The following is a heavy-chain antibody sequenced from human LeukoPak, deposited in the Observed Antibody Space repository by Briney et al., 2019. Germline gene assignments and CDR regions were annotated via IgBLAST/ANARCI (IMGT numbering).Heavy chain of an antibody. CDR3: AKTTTGYSSGRYPGWPVDY. CDR1: GFTFSNYA. CDR2: ISGSGGGT. V-gene: IGHV3-23*01. D-gene: IGHD6-19*01. Sequence: GGSLRLSCAASGFTFSNYAMSWVRQAPGKGLEWVSVISGSGGGTYYADSVKGRFTISRDNSEKMLYLQMNSLSTEDTAVYYCAKTTTGYSSGRYPGWPVDYWGQGTLVTVSS. J-gene: IGHJ4*02.